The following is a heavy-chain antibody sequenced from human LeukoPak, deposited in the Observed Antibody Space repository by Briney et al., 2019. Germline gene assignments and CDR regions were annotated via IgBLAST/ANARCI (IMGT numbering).Heavy chain of an antibody. V-gene: IGHV1-46*01. D-gene: IGHD3-10*01. CDR1: GYTFTSYY. J-gene: IGHJ3*02. Sequence: ASVKVSCKASGYTFTSYYMHWVRQAPGQGLEWMGIINPSGGSTSYAQKFQGRVTMTRDMSTSTVYMELSSLRSEDTAVYYCARAGGVRGVRWGHAFDIWGQGTMVTVSS. CDR2: INPSGGST. CDR3: ARAGGVRGVRWGHAFDI.